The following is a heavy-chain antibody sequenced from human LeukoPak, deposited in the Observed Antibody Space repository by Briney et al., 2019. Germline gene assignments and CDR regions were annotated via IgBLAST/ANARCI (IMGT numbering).Heavy chain of an antibody. Sequence: ASVKVSCKASGGTFSNYAISWVRQAPGQGLEWMGGIIPIFDTANYAQKFQGRVTITADKSTSTAYMELSSLRSEDTAVYYCARVEITFGGVIVIGLDYWGQGTLVTVSS. CDR1: GGTFSNYA. J-gene: IGHJ4*02. CDR2: IIPIFDTA. D-gene: IGHD3-16*02. V-gene: IGHV1-69*06. CDR3: ARVEITFGGVIVIGLDY.